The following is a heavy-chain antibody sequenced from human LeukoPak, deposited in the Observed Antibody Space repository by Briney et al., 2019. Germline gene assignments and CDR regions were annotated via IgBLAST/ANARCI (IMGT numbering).Heavy chain of an antibody. CDR1: GDPVTSISAA. CDR3: ARGGWLQLRGGYDY. J-gene: IGHJ4*02. Sequence: SQTLSLTCAISGDPVTSISAACNWIRQSPSRGFEWPGRTYYRSKWYIDYAESVNSRMTINADTSKNQFSLQLSSVAAEDWRVSYCARGGWLQLRGGYDYWGQGTLVTVSS. V-gene: IGHV6-1*01. CDR2: TYYRSKWYI. D-gene: IGHD5-24*01.